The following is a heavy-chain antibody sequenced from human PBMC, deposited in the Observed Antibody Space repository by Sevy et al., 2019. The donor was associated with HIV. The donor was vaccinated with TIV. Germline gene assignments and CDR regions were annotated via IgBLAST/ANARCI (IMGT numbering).Heavy chain of an antibody. V-gene: IGHV3-33*01. CDR1: GFTFGNYA. J-gene: IGHJ4*02. CDR3: ARGGYYYDNAAYYALDS. CDR2: IWSDGAYQ. Sequence: GESLKISCAATGFTFGNYAMHWVRQAPGKGMEWVAIIWSDGAYQYHGDSVKGRFTISRDNSKNTLYLQMNNVRVEDTAVYYCARGGYYYDNAAYYALDSWGQGTLVTVSS. D-gene: IGHD3-22*01.